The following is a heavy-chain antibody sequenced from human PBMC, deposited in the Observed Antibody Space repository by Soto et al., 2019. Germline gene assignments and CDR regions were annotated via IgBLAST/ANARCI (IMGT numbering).Heavy chain of an antibody. CDR2: ISSSSSYI. CDR3: ARRDVAVAALGY. V-gene: IGHV3-21*01. J-gene: IGHJ4*02. Sequence: PGGFLRLSCAASGFTFSSYSMNWVRQAPGKGLEWVSSISSSSSYIYYADSVKGRFTISRDNAKNSLYLQMNSLRAEDTAVYYCARRDVAVAALGYWGQGTLVTVSS. D-gene: IGHD6-19*01. CDR1: GFTFSSYS.